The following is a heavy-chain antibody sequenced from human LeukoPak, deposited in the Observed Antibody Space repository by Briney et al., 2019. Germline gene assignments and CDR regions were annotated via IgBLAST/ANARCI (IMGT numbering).Heavy chain of an antibody. Sequence: ASVKVSCKASGGTFTSYAISWVRQAPGQGLEWMGRIIPILGIANYAQKFQGRVTITADKSTSTAYMELSSLRSEDTAVYYCASHTTPMDYWGQGTLVTVSS. D-gene: IGHD2-15*01. V-gene: IGHV1-69*04. J-gene: IGHJ4*02. CDR2: IIPILGIA. CDR1: GGTFTSYA. CDR3: ASHTTPMDY.